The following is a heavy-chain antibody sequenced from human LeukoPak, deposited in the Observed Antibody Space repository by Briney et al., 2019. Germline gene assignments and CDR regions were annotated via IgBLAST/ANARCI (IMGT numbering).Heavy chain of an antibody. CDR1: GVSISSHSYY. CDR2: IYHSGST. D-gene: IGHD3-10*01. J-gene: IGHJ3*02. Sequence: PSETLSLTCTVSGVSISSHSYYWVWIRQPPGKGLEWIGNIYHSGSTYYNPSLNNRVTMSVDTSNNLFSLKLISVTAADTAVYYCAREATSYYTSGSYYDAFDIRGQGTMVTVSS. V-gene: IGHV4-39*07. CDR3: AREATSYYTSGSYYDAFDI.